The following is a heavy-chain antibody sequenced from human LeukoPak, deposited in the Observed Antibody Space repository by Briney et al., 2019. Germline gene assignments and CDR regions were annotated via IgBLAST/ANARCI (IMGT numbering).Heavy chain of an antibody. Sequence: GGSLRLSCAASGFTFSTYSMNWVRQTPGKGLEWISYISYSRSNIYYADSVKGRFTIPRDNAKNSLYLQMNSLSAEDTAVYYCVRDNRAGYSSSWSLGNWGQGTLVTVSS. D-gene: IGHD6-13*01. CDR1: GFTFSTYS. V-gene: IGHV3-48*04. CDR2: ISYSRSNI. CDR3: VRDNRAGYSSSWSLGN. J-gene: IGHJ4*02.